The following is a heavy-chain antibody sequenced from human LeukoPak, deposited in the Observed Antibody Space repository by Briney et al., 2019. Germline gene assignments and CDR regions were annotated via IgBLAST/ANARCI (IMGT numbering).Heavy chain of an antibody. V-gene: IGHV4-59*01. Sequence: PSETLSLTCTVSGGSISSYYWSWIRQPPGKGLEWIGYTYYSGSTNYNPSLKSRVTISVDTSKNQFSLKLSSVTAADTAVYYCARSVEGYCSGGSCYYYSYYMDVWGKGTTVTVSS. D-gene: IGHD2-15*01. CDR3: ARSVEGYCSGGSCYYYSYYMDV. CDR2: TYYSGST. J-gene: IGHJ6*03. CDR1: GGSISSYY.